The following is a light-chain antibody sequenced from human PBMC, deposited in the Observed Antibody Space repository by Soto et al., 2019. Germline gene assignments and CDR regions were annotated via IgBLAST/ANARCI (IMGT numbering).Light chain of an antibody. CDR3: CSYATTTL. Sequence: QSALTQPRSVSGSPGQSITISCTGTSSDVGSYDLVSWYQQHPGNAPKLMIYEVSKRPSGVSDRFSGSKSGNTASLTISGLQADDEADYYCCSYATTTLFGGGTQLTVL. V-gene: IGLV2-23*02. J-gene: IGLJ2*01. CDR1: SSDVGSYDL. CDR2: EVS.